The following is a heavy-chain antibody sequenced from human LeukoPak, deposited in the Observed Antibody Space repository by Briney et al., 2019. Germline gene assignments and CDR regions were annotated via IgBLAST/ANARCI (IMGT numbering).Heavy chain of an antibody. CDR2: IRYDGGET. V-gene: IGHV3-30*02. J-gene: IGHJ4*02. CDR3: AKDVDDCIDY. Sequence: PGGPLRLSCAASGFTFNRRGMHWVRQAPGKGLEWVAFIRYDGGETFYADFVKGRFTISRDNSKNTLSLQLNTLRPEDTALYYCAKDVDDCIDYWGPGTLVTVSS. CDR1: GFTFNRRG. D-gene: IGHD2-21*01.